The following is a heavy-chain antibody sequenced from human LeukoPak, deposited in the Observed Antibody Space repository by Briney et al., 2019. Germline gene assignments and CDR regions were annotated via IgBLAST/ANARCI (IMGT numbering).Heavy chain of an antibody. V-gene: IGHV1-46*01. CDR3: ARNSSGNDY. CDR2: INPSGGST. Sequence: ASVKVSCKASGYTFTSYYMHWVRQAPGQGLEWMGVINPSGGSTSYAQKLQGRVTMTTDTSTSTAYMELRSLRSDDTAVYYCARNSSGNDYWGQGTLVTVSS. CDR1: GYTFTSYY. D-gene: IGHD3-22*01. J-gene: IGHJ4*02.